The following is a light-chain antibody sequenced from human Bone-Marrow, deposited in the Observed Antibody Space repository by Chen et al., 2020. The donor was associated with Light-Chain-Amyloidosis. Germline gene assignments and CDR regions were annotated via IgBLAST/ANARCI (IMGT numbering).Light chain of an antibody. J-gene: IGKJ4*01. V-gene: IGKV2-40*01. CDR2: TLS. CDR1: QSLVASGDGNTY. CDR3: MQRIQFPLT. Sequence: IVLTQTPLSLPVTPGEPASISCRSSQSLVASGDGNTYLDWYVQKPGQSPDILIYTLSYRASGVPDRFSGSGSVTHFTLNISRVEAEDVGVYYCMQRIQFPLTFGGGTKVEIK.